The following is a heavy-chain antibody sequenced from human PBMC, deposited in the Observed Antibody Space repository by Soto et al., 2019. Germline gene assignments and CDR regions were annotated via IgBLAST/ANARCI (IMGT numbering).Heavy chain of an antibody. CDR2: IIPIFGTA. Sequence: QVQLVQSGAEVKKPGSSVKVSCKASGGTFSSYAISWVRQAPGQGLEWMGGIIPIFGTANYAQKFQGRVTITADESTDTAYMELSSLRSEDTAVYYCASGDQLVPAAPPGYYYGMDVWGQGTTVTVSS. V-gene: IGHV1-69*01. CDR3: ASGDQLVPAAPPGYYYGMDV. D-gene: IGHD2-2*01. CDR1: GGTFSSYA. J-gene: IGHJ6*02.